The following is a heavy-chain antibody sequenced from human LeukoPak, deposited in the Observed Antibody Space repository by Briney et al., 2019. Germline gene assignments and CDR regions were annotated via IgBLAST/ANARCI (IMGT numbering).Heavy chain of an antibody. D-gene: IGHD3-22*01. CDR3: AKDNAYDSSGYYFH. Sequence: PGGSLRLSCAASGFTFSSYAMSWVRLAPGKGLEWVSAISGSGGSTYYADSVKGRSTISRDNSKNTLYLQMNSLRAEDTAVYYCAKDNAYDSSGYYFHWGQGTLVTVSS. J-gene: IGHJ4*02. V-gene: IGHV3-23*01. CDR1: GFTFSSYA. CDR2: ISGSGGST.